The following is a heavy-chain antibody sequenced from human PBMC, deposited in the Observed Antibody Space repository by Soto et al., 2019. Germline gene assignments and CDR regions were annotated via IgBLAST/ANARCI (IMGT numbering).Heavy chain of an antibody. Sequence: SETLSLTCTVSGGSISSGDYYWSWIRQPLGKGLEWIGYIYYSGSTYYNPSLKSRVTISVDTSKNQFSLKLSSVTAADTAVYYCAREGYSSSSSDYYYYGMDVWGQGTTVTVSS. V-gene: IGHV4-30-4*01. CDR1: GGSISSGDYY. CDR3: AREGYSSSSSDYYYYGMDV. CDR2: IYYSGST. D-gene: IGHD6-6*01. J-gene: IGHJ6*02.